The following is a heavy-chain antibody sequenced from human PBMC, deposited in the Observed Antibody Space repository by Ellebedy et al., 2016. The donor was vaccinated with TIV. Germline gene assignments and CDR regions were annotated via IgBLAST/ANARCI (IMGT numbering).Heavy chain of an antibody. CDR1: GDSVSVDSINTY. Sequence: SETLSLTCTVSGDSVSVDSINTYWTWIRQPAGKGLEWIGRIQTTGSTNYKSSLTSRVTMSLDTSKNQFSLKLNSVTAADTAVYYCARGLRASGGFWFDPWGQGILVTVFS. CDR2: IQTTGST. J-gene: IGHJ5*02. CDR3: ARGLRASGGFWFDP. D-gene: IGHD3-10*01. V-gene: IGHV4-4*07.